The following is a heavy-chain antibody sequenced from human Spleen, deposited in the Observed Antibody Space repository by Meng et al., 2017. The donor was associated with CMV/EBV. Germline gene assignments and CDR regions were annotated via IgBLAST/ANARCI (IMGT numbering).Heavy chain of an antibody. CDR1: GFTFRSYT. J-gene: IGHJ4*02. V-gene: IGHV3-30-3*01. CDR2: ISYDGSNK. CDR3: ARDRDHHLYQLLWVGFDY. Sequence: SLKISCAASGFTFRSYTMHWVRQAPGKGLEWVAVISYDGSNKYYADSVKGRFTISRDNSKNTLYLQMNSLRAEDTAVYYCARDRDHHLYQLLWVGFDYWGQGTLVTVSS. D-gene: IGHD2-2*01.